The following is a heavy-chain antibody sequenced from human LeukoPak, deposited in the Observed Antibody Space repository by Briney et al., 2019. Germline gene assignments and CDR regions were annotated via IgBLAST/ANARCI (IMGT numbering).Heavy chain of an antibody. Sequence: PGGSLRLSCAASGFTFSSYAMNWVRQAPGKGLEWVAFIRYDGSNKNYADSVKGRFTISRDNAKNSLYLQMNSLRAEDTAVYYCAELGITMIGGVWGKGTTVTISS. V-gene: IGHV3-30*02. CDR2: IRYDGSNK. J-gene: IGHJ6*04. D-gene: IGHD3-10*02. CDR3: AELGITMIGGV. CDR1: GFTFSSYA.